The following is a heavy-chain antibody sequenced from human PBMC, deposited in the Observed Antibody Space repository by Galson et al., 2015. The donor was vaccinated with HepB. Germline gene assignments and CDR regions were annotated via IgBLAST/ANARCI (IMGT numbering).Heavy chain of an antibody. V-gene: IGHV3-30*04. Sequence: SLRLSCAASGFSFSGYAMHWVRQAPGKGLDWVAIVSYDGSNKYYADSVKGRFTISRDNSKNTLHLQMSSLRVEDTAVYYCARAWFGELLSYHFDYWGQGALVTVSS. CDR3: ARAWFGELLSYHFDY. CDR1: GFSFSGYA. D-gene: IGHD3-10*01. J-gene: IGHJ4*02. CDR2: VSYDGSNK.